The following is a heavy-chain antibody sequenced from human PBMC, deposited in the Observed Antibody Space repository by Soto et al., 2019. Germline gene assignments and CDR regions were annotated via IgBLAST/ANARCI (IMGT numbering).Heavy chain of an antibody. J-gene: IGHJ4*02. CDR3: ARGPVGATTGYLDY. CDR2: IIPIFGTA. V-gene: IGHV1-69*01. D-gene: IGHD1-26*01. CDR1: GGTFSSYA. Sequence: QVQLVQSGAEVKRPGSSVKVSCKASGGTFSSYAISWVRQAPGQGLEWVGGIIPIFGTANYAQKFQGRVTITADESTSTAYMELSSLRSEDTAVYYCARGPVGATTGYLDYWGQGTLVTVSS.